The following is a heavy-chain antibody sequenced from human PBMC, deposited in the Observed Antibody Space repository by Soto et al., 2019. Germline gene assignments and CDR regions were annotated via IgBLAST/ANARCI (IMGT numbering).Heavy chain of an antibody. CDR3: ARVTFTPNWFDS. V-gene: IGHV4-30-4*01. CDR1: GDSISSPDYY. J-gene: IGHJ5*01. CDR2: VYYRGSI. Sequence: SETLSLTCTVSGDSISSPDYYWSWIRLAPGKGLELIGYVYYRGSIYYTPSFESRVSISVDTSKNQSSLRLTSVTAADSAMYFCARVTFTPNWFDSWGQGILVTVSS. D-gene: IGHD3-3*02.